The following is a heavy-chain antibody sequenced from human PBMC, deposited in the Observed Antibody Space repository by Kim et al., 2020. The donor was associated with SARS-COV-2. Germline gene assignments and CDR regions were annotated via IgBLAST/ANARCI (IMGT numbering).Heavy chain of an antibody. CDR1: GFTFNTYG. CDR2: ISYDGSNK. J-gene: IGHJ4*02. V-gene: IGHV3-30*18. CDR3: AKSFSGSYFAYDY. D-gene: IGHD1-26*01. Sequence: GGSLRLSCAASGFTFNTYGIHWVRQAPGKGLEWVAVISYDGSNKYYADSVKGRFTVSRDNSKNTVYLQMNSLRIEDTAVYYCAKSFSGSYFAYDYWGQGTLVTVSS.